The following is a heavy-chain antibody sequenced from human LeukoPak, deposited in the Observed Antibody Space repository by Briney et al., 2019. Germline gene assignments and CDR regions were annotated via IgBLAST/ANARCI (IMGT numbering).Heavy chain of an antibody. J-gene: IGHJ4*02. CDR2: IYYSGST. D-gene: IGHD3-22*01. CDR3: ARHFNAYYYYSSGYAIDY. Sequence: ASETLSLTCTVSGGSISSISYYWGWIRQPPGKGLECIGSIYYSGSTHHNPSLKSRVTISVDTSKNQFSLKLSSVTAADTAVYYCARHFNAYYYYSSGYAIDYWGKGTLVTVS. CDR1: GGSISSISYY. V-gene: IGHV4-39*01.